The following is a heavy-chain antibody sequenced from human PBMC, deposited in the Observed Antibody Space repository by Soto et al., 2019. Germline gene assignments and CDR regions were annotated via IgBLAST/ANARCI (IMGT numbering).Heavy chain of an antibody. Sequence: SVKVSCKASGGTFSSYAISWVRQAPGQGLEWMGGIIPIFGTADYAQKFQGRVTITADESTSTAYMELSSLRSEDTAVYYCASYDYDFWSGYYTVDYYYYGMDVWGQGTTVTVSS. D-gene: IGHD3-3*01. CDR3: ASYDYDFWSGYYTVDYYYYGMDV. V-gene: IGHV1-69*13. CDR2: IIPIFGTA. CDR1: GGTFSSYA. J-gene: IGHJ6*02.